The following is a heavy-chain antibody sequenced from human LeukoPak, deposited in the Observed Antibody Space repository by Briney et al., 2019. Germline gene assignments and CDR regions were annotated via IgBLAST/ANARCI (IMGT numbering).Heavy chain of an antibody. CDR1: GGSISSSSYY. J-gene: IGHJ4*02. CDR3: ARDGDSSGYPFDY. D-gene: IGHD3-22*01. V-gene: IGHV4-39*07. CDR2: IYYSGST. Sequence: SETLSLTCTVSGGSISSSSYYWGWIRQPPGKGLEGIGSIYYSGSTYYNPSLKSRVTISVDTSKNQFSLKLSSVTAADTAVYYYARDGDSSGYPFDYWGQGTLVTVSS.